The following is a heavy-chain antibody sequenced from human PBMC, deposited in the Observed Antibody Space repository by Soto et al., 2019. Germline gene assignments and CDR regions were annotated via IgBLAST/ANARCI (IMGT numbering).Heavy chain of an antibody. J-gene: IGHJ4*02. V-gene: IGHV2-5*02. CDR2: IYWDDDK. Sequence: QITLKESGPTVVEPTETLTLTCSFSGFSLTSRPMGVGWIRQSPGKGLEWLAVIYWDDDKRYNPSLRSRLTITKDTSKKQVVLTMTYMEPPDTATYYCAHRLGGFTWKDASLDYWGQGTRVTVSS. D-gene: IGHD1-1*01. CDR3: AHRLGGFTWKDASLDY. CDR1: GFSLTSRPMG.